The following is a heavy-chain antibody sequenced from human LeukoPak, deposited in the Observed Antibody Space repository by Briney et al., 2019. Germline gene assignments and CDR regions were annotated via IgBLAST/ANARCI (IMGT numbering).Heavy chain of an antibody. V-gene: IGHV3-74*01. CDR3: AKDERNYYASGSPMCSGVDY. CDR1: GFTFSSYW. Sequence: GGSLRLSCAASGFTFSSYWMHWVRQAPGKGLVWVSRINSDGSSTSYADSVKGRLTISRDNAKNTLYLQMNSLRDEDTAVYYCAKDERNYYASGSPMCSGVDYWGQGTLVTVSS. D-gene: IGHD3-10*01. CDR2: INSDGSST. J-gene: IGHJ4*02.